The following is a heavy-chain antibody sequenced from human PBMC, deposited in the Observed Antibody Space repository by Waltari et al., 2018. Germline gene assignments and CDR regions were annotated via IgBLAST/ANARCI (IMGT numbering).Heavy chain of an antibody. CDR1: GYTLTELS. CDR3: ATARYGDYPESRY. V-gene: IGHV1-24*01. Sequence: QVQLVQSGAEVKKPGASVKVSCKVSGYTLTELSMHWVRQAPGKGLEWMGGFDPEEGETISAQKFQGRVTMTSNTSTDTAYMELSSLGSEDTAVYYCATARYGDYPESRYWGQGTLVTVSS. D-gene: IGHD4-17*01. J-gene: IGHJ4*02. CDR2: FDPEEGET.